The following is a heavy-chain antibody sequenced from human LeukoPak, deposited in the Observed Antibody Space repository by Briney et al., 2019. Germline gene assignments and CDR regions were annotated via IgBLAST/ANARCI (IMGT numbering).Heavy chain of an antibody. CDR1: GFTFSSFS. V-gene: IGHV3-23*01. CDR3: AKGSVGNADFAS. J-gene: IGHJ4*02. Sequence: GGFLRLSCAASGFTFSSFSMTWVRQAPGKGLEWVSSIIVSGTTYYADSVKGRFTISRDSFRGTLFLQMDSLRVEDTAVYFCAKGSVGNADFASWGQGALVTVSS. D-gene: IGHD6-25*01. CDR2: IIVSGTT.